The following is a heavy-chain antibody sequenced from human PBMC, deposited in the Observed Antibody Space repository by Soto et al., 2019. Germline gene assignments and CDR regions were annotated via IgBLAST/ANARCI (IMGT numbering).Heavy chain of an antibody. Sequence: ASVKVSCKAPGGTYSSYAISWVRQAPGQGLEWMGGIIPIFGTANYAQKFQGRVTITADESTSTAYMELSSLRSEDTAVYYCARARRSSSWPDWFDPWGQGTLVTVSS. D-gene: IGHD6-13*01. J-gene: IGHJ5*02. CDR1: GGTYSSYA. CDR2: IIPIFGTA. CDR3: ARARRSSSWPDWFDP. V-gene: IGHV1-69*13.